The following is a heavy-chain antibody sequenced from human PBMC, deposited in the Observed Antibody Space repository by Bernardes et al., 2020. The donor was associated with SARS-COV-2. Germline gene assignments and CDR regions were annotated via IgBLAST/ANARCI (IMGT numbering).Heavy chain of an antibody. Sequence: SEPLSLTCTVSGGSISSGAYYWSWLRQPAGKGLEWIGRIHTSGSTNYNPSLKSRVTISIDTSKNQFSLKLTSVTAADTAVYYCASGGYRDYFDYWGQGTLVTVSS. V-gene: IGHV4-61*02. J-gene: IGHJ4*02. D-gene: IGHD5-12*01. CDR3: ASGGYRDYFDY. CDR2: IHTSGST. CDR1: GGSISSGAYY.